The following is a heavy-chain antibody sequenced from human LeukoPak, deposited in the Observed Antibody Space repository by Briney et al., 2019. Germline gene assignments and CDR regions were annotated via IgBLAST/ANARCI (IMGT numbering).Heavy chain of an antibody. Sequence: PGGSLRLSCAASGFTFSTYVMNWVRQAPGKGLEWVSTISDSGGSTYYADSVKGRFSISRDNSKNTLYLQMNSLRAEDTAVYYCARDPVDRGAFDIWGQGTMVTVSS. J-gene: IGHJ3*02. CDR2: ISDSGGST. CDR1: GFTFSTYV. CDR3: ARDPVDRGAFDI. V-gene: IGHV3-23*01. D-gene: IGHD5-12*01.